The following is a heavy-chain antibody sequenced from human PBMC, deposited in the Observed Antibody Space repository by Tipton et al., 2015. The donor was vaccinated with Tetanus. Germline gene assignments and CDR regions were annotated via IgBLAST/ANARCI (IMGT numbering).Heavy chain of an antibody. D-gene: IGHD3-10*02. Sequence: SLRLPCAASGFSFNTYTMTWVRQAPGKGLEWVANIKRDGSEKFYVESVKGRFTISRDNARNSLYLQMNSLRAEDTAVYFCASTASCSYWGKGTLVTVSS. CDR3: ASTASCSY. CDR1: GFSFNTYT. CDR2: IKRDGSEK. V-gene: IGHV3-7*01. J-gene: IGHJ4*02.